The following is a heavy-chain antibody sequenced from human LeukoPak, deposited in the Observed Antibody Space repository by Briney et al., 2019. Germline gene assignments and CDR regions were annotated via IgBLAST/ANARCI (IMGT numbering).Heavy chain of an antibody. CDR1: GFTFSSYT. D-gene: IGHD3-10*02. Sequence: PGGSLRLSCAASGFTFSSYTMNWVRQAPGKGLEWVSSITSSSSFIYYADSLKGRFTISRDNAKNSLYLQMNSLRAEDTAVYYCAELGITMIGGVWGKGTTVTISS. CDR3: AELGITMIGGV. J-gene: IGHJ6*04. CDR2: ITSSSSFI. V-gene: IGHV3-21*01.